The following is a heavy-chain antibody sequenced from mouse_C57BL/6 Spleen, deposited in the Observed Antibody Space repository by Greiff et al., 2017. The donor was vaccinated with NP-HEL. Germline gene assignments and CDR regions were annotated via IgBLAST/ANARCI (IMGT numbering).Heavy chain of an antibody. Sequence: EVQLVESGPGLVKPSQSLSLTCSVTGYSITSGYYWNWIRQFPGNKLEWMGYISYDGSNNYNPSLKNRISITRDTSKNQFFLKLNSVTTEDTATYYCARESYGYDGYYYAMDYWGQGTSVTVSS. J-gene: IGHJ4*01. CDR1: GYSITSGYY. V-gene: IGHV3-6*01. CDR2: ISYDGSN. D-gene: IGHD2-2*01. CDR3: ARESYGYDGYYYAMDY.